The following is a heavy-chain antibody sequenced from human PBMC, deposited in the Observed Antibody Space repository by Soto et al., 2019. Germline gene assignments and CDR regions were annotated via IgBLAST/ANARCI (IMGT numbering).Heavy chain of an antibody. CDR3: ARSSIAAAGEPLDY. D-gene: IGHD6-13*01. CDR1: GGSISSYY. CDR2: IYYSGST. V-gene: IGHV4-59*08. Sequence: SETLSLTCTVSGGSISSYYWSWIRQPPGKGLEWIGYIYYSGSTNYNPSLKSRVTISVDTSKNQFSLKLSSVTAADTDVYYCARSSIAAAGEPLDYWGQGTLVTVSS. J-gene: IGHJ4*02.